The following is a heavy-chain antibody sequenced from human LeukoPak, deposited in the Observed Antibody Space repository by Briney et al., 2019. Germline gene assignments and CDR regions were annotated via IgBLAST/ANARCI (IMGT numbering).Heavy chain of an antibody. J-gene: IGHJ4*02. CDR1: GGSISSSYYY. CDR2: IYYSGST. Sequence: SETLSLTCTVSGGSISSSYYYWGWIRQPPGKGLEWIGSIYYSGSTYYNPSLKSRVTISVDTSKNQFSLKLSSVTAADTAVYYCASLGYCSSTSCYLDYWGQGTLVTVSS. V-gene: IGHV4-39*01. D-gene: IGHD2-2*01. CDR3: ASLGYCSSTSCYLDY.